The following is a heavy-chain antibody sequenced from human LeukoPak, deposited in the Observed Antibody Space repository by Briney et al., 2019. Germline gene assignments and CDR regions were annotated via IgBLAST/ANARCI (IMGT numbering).Heavy chain of an antibody. D-gene: IGHD5-12*01. CDR2: ISYDGSNK. Sequence: GRSLRLSCAASGFTFSSYAMHWVRQAPGKGLEWVAVISYDGSNKYYADSVKGRFTTSRDNSKNTLYLQMNSLRAEDTAVYYCAREVYSGYHFDYWGQGTLVTVSS. CDR1: GFTFSSYA. CDR3: AREVYSGYHFDY. J-gene: IGHJ4*02. V-gene: IGHV3-30*04.